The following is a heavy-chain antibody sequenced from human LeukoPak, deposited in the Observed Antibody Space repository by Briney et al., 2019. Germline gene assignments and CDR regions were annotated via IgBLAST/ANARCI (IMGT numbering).Heavy chain of an antibody. CDR3: ARGCSGSYGRFDY. V-gene: IGHV4-59*01. Sequence: SETLSLTCTVSGGSISSFYWSWIRQPPGKGLEWIGYIYYSGNTNYNPSLKNRVTISVDTSKNQFSLKLSSVTAADTAVYYCARGCSGSYGRFDYWGQGTLVTVSS. D-gene: IGHD1-26*01. CDR2: IYYSGNT. CDR1: GGSISSFY. J-gene: IGHJ4*02.